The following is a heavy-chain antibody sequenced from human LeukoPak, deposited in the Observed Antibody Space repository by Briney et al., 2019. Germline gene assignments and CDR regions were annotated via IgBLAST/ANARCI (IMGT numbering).Heavy chain of an antibody. Sequence: GESLKISCKGSGFSFTTYWIGWERQMPGKGLEWMGIIYPGDSDTRYSPSFQGQVTISADKSISTAYLQWSSLKASDTAMYYCARPVGSSPRWFDPWGQGTLVTVSS. V-gene: IGHV5-51*01. J-gene: IGHJ5*02. D-gene: IGHD1-26*01. CDR2: IYPGDSDT. CDR3: ARPVGSSPRWFDP. CDR1: GFSFTTYW.